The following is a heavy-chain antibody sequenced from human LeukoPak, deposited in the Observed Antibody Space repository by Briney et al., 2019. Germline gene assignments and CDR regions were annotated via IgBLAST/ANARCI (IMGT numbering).Heavy chain of an antibody. J-gene: IGHJ4*02. CDR1: GFTFSSYA. D-gene: IGHD3-10*01. Sequence: GGSLRLSCAASGFTFSSYAMSWVRQAPGKGLEWVSSISSGSDYIYYADSVKGRFTISRDNAKNSLYLQMTSLRAEDTAVYYCASTNHYYGSGTYDYYFDYWGQGTLLTVSS. CDR2: ISSGSDYI. CDR3: ASTNHYYGSGTYDYYFDY. V-gene: IGHV3-21*01.